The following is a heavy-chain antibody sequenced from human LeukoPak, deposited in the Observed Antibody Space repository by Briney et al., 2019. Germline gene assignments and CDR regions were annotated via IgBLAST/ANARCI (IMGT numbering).Heavy chain of an antibody. CDR1: VYTFTSYG. CDR2: ISTHNGNT. J-gene: IGHJ4*02. CDR3: ARGASYVILTGYSYFDY. V-gene: IGHV1-18*01. D-gene: IGHD3-9*01. Sequence: ASVTVSFKASVYTFTSYGISWVRQAPGQGLEWMGWISTHNGNTNYAQKFQGRGTMTTDTSTSTAYMELRSLRSDDTAVYYCARGASYVILTGYSYFDYWGQGTLVTVSS.